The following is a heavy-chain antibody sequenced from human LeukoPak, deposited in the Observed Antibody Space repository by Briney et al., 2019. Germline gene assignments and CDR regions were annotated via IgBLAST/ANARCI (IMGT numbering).Heavy chain of an antibody. CDR3: AKDRGIAVAGYFDY. J-gene: IGHJ4*02. CDR1: GFTFSSYG. D-gene: IGHD6-19*01. V-gene: IGHV3-30*18. CDR2: ISYDGSNK. Sequence: GGSLRLSCAASGFTFSSYGMHWLRQAPGKGLEWVAVISYDGSNKYYADFVKGRFTISRDNSKNTLYLQMNSLRAEDTAVYYCAKDRGIAVAGYFDYWGQGTLVTVSS.